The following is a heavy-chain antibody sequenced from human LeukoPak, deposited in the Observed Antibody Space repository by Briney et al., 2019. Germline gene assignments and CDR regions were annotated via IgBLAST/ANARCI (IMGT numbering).Heavy chain of an antibody. CDR2: IQFDGSKE. J-gene: IGHJ3*02. Sequence: PGGSLRLSCAASEFIFSSYGMHWVRQAPGKGLEWVAFIQFDGSKEYYADSVKGRFTISRDNSKNTLYLQMNSLRAEDTALYYCAKGNFGVGLPDASDIWGQGTMVTVSS. CDR3: AKGNFGVGLPDASDI. CDR1: EFIFSSYG. D-gene: IGHD3-3*01. V-gene: IGHV3-30*02.